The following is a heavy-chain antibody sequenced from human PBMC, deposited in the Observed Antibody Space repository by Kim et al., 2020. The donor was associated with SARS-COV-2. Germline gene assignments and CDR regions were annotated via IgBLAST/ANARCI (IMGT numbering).Heavy chain of an antibody. Sequence: GGSLRLSCAASGFTFSSYSMNWVRQAPGKGLEWVSSISSSSSYIYYADSVKGRFTISRDNAKNSLYLQMNSLRAEDTAVYYCARGIKAVGYDILTGYPYWGQGTLVTVSS. V-gene: IGHV3-21*01. D-gene: IGHD3-9*01. CDR1: GFTFSSYS. J-gene: IGHJ4*02. CDR3: ARGIKAVGYDILTGYPY. CDR2: ISSSSSYI.